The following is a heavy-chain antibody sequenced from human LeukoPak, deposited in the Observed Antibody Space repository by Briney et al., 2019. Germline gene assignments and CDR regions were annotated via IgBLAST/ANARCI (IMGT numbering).Heavy chain of an antibody. Sequence: SETLSLTCAVSGGSISSGGYSWSWIRQPPGTGLEWIGYIYHSGSTYYNPSLKSRVTISVDRSKNQFSLKLSSVTAADTAVYYCARTTDYYDSSGYRIQDAFDIWGQGTMVTVSS. D-gene: IGHD3-22*01. CDR3: ARTTDYYDSSGYRIQDAFDI. J-gene: IGHJ3*02. CDR2: IYHSGST. V-gene: IGHV4-30-2*01. CDR1: GGSISSGGYS.